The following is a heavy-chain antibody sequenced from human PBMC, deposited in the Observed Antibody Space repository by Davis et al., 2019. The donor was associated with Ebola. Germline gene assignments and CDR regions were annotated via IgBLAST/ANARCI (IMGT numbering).Heavy chain of an antibody. V-gene: IGHV4-30-2*01. CDR3: ARLQLLRLVGYYYGMDV. J-gene: IGHJ6*04. Sequence: SETLSLTCTVSGGAISSGGYSWSWIRQPPGKGLEWIGYIYHSGSTYYNPSLKSRVTISVDRSKNQFSLKLSSVTAADTAVYYCARLQLLRLVGYYYGMDVWGKGTTVTVSS. D-gene: IGHD1-26*01. CDR2: IYHSGST. CDR1: GGAISSGGYS.